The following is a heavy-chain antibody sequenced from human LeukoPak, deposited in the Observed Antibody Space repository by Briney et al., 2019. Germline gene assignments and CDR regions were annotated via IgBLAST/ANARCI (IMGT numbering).Heavy chain of an antibody. V-gene: IGHV3-23*01. J-gene: IGHJ4*02. CDR2: TGGSDDNT. CDR3: TKGLMTGFSSGWYFAY. Sequence: GGSLRLSCAGSGFTFNGYAFRWVRQAPGKGLEWVAVTGGSDDNTHYADSVKGRFTIAKDNNEKRLFLQMNSLRPDDSALYYCTKGLMTGFSSGWYFAYWGQGTLVTVSS. CDR1: GFTFNGYA. D-gene: IGHD6-19*01.